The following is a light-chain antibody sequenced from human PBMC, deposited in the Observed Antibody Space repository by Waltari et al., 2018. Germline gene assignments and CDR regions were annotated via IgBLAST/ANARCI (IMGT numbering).Light chain of an antibody. CDR3: QQSYSTPYT. J-gene: IGKJ2*01. Sequence: DIQMTQSPSSLSASVGDRVPITCRASQSISSYLNWYQQKPGKAPKLLIYDASRLQSGVPSRFSGSGSGTDFTLTISSLQPEDFATYYCQQSYSTPYTFGQGTKLEIK. CDR2: DAS. CDR1: QSISSY. V-gene: IGKV1-39*01.